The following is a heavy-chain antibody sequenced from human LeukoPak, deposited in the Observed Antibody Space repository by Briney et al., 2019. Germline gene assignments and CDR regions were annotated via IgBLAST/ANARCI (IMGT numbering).Heavy chain of an antibody. Sequence: PSETLSLTCTVSGGSISSYYWSWIRQPPGKGLEWIGYIFYSGTTNYNPSLKSRVTISVDTSNNHFSLKLSSVTAADTAVYYCARENPYYYYMDVWGKGTTVTVSS. CDR2: IFYSGTT. CDR1: GGSISSYY. D-gene: IGHD1-14*01. J-gene: IGHJ6*03. CDR3: ARENPYYYYMDV. V-gene: IGHV4-59*01.